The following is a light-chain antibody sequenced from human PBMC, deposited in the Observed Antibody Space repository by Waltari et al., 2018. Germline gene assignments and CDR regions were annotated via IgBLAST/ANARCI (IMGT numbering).Light chain of an antibody. CDR3: QQYNNWPPRWT. J-gene: IGKJ1*01. CDR2: GAS. Sequence: EIVMTQSPATLSVSPGERATLSCRASQSVSSNLAGYQQKPGQAPRLLIYGASTRATGIPARFSGSGSGTEFTLTISSLQSEDFAVYYCQQYNNWPPRWTFGQGTKVEIK. V-gene: IGKV3-15*01. CDR1: QSVSSN.